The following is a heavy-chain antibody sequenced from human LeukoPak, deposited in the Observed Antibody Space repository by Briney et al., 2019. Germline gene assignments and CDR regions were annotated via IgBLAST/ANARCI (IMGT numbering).Heavy chain of an antibody. CDR3: AKDFIMVRGVIGLGWFDP. Sequence: PGGSLRLSCAASGFTFSSYGMHWVRQAPGKGREWVAVISYDGSNKYYADSVKGRFTISRDNSKNTLYLQMNSLRAEDTAVYYCAKDFIMVRGVIGLGWFDPWGQGTLVTVSS. CDR2: ISYDGSNK. V-gene: IGHV3-30*18. CDR1: GFTFSSYG. J-gene: IGHJ5*02. D-gene: IGHD3-10*01.